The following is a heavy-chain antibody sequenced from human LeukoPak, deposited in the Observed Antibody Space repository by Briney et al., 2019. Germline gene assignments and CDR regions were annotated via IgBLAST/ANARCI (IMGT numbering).Heavy chain of an antibody. CDR1: GFTFSSYS. CDR2: ISSSSSTM. D-gene: IGHD2-15*01. CDR3: AREVVVAATDWFDP. J-gene: IGHJ5*02. Sequence: GGSLRLSCAASGFTFSSYSMNWVRQAPGKGLEWVSYISSSSSTMYYADPVKGRFTISRDNAKNSLYLQMNSLRDENTAVYYCAREVVVAATDWFDPWGQGTLVTVSS. V-gene: IGHV3-48*02.